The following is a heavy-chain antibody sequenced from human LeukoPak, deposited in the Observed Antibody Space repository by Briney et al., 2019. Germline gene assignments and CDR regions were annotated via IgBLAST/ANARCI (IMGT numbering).Heavy chain of an antibody. D-gene: IGHD5-18*01. CDR1: GFTFSSYG. CDR2: ISYDGSNK. V-gene: IGHV3-30*18. Sequence: PGRSLRLSCAASGFTFSSYGMHWVRQAPGKGLEWVAVISYDGSNKCYADSVKGRFTISRDNSKNTLYLQMNSLRAEDTAVYYCAKDRREYSYGSFDYWGQGTLVTVSS. CDR3: AKDRREYSYGSFDY. J-gene: IGHJ4*02.